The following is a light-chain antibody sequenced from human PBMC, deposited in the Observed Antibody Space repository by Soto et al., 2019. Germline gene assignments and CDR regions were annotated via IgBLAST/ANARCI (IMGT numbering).Light chain of an antibody. V-gene: IGKV1-39*01. Sequence: DIQMPQSPSSLSASVGDRVPITCRASQSISSYLYWYQQRPGKAPKLLIYAASSLQSGVPSRFSGSGSGADFTLTISSLQPEDFATYYCQQSYTIPFTFGQGTKLEI. CDR3: QQSYTIPFT. J-gene: IGKJ2*01. CDR1: QSISSY. CDR2: AAS.